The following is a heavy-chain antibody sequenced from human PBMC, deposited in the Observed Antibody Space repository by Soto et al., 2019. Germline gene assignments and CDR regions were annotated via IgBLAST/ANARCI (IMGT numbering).Heavy chain of an antibody. CDR3: ARGGVHYFDY. D-gene: IGHD2-8*01. V-gene: IGHV4-30-2*01. CDR1: GGSVSSGGYS. CDR2: IHHSGAT. Sequence: QPQLQESGSGLVKPSETLSLTCAVSGGSVSSGGYSWSWIRQTPGKGLEWIGYIHHSGATQYNPFLKSRVTLSIDRSTNSLSLRLSSLTAADTAVYHCARGGVHYFDYWGQGTLVTVSS. J-gene: IGHJ4*02.